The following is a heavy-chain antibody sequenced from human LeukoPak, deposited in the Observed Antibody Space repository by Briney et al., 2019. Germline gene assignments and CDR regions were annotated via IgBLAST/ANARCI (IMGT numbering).Heavy chain of an antibody. J-gene: IGHJ5*02. V-gene: IGHV4-39*07. Sequence: SETLSLTCTVSGGPINVSVTWGWVRQRPGNGLDWIGNVHYDGRTAPNPSLKSPVTMSLDTPTNTFSLKLNSVTATDTALYYCARVVTAAGLDLWGRGILVTISS. CDR1: GGPINVSVT. CDR2: VHYDGRT. D-gene: IGHD6-19*01. CDR3: ARVVTAAGLDL.